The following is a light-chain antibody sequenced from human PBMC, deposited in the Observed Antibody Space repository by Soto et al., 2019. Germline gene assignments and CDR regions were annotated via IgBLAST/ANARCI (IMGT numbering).Light chain of an antibody. Sequence: DIEMTQSPSSLSASVGDRVTITCRASQDIRRSVVWYQQKPGKVPKLLIDSASNLPSGVPVRFSGSRSGTDVTLTMISLQPEDVGTYYCQNYDTFSLTFGGGTKVEI. CDR2: SAS. CDR3: QNYDTFSLT. V-gene: IGKV1-27*01. CDR1: QDIRRS. J-gene: IGKJ4*01.